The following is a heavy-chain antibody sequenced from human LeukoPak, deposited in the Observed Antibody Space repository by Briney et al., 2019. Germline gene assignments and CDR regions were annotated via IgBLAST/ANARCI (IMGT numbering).Heavy chain of an antibody. J-gene: IGHJ4*02. V-gene: IGHV3-74*03. Sequence: GGTLRLSRAASRFTPSRYGMHWVRQAPGTGLVWVSRINGDGRSRTYTDSVKGRFTISKDKANNTLYLQMNSLRAEDSAVYYGESPHMRWVAFWGRGTLVTVSS. CDR2: INGDGRSR. D-gene: IGHD2-2*01. CDR3: ESPHMRWVAF. CDR1: RFTPSRYG.